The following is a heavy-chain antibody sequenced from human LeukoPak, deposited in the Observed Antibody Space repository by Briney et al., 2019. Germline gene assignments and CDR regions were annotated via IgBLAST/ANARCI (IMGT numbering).Heavy chain of an antibody. J-gene: IGHJ4*02. CDR2: INHSGST. CDR1: GGSFSGYY. Sequence: KASETLSLTCAVYGGSFSGYYWSWIRQPPGKGLEWIGEINHSGSTNYNPSLKSRVTISVDTSKNQFSLKLTSVTAADTAVYYCARQGSGKYAPFDYWGQGTLVTVSS. D-gene: IGHD1-26*01. V-gene: IGHV4-34*01. CDR3: ARQGSGKYAPFDY.